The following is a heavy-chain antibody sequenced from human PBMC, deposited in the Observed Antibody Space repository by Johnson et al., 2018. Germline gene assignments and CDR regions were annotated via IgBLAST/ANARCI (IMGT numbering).Heavy chain of an antibody. CDR3: ATEPCGGDCYLEYLHH. D-gene: IGHD2-21*02. Sequence: VQLVQSGGGVVQPGRSLRLSCEASGFTFKTFGLHWVRQAPGKGLEWVSSISSRKTYIHYVDSVKGRFTISRDNAKNSLYLQMNSLRADDTAVYYCATEPCGGDCYLEYLHHWGQGTLVTVSS. J-gene: IGHJ1*01. CDR2: ISSRKTYI. V-gene: IGHV3-21*01. CDR1: GFTFKTFG.